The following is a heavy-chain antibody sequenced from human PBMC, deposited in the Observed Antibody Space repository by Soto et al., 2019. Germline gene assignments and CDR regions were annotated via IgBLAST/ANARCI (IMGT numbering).Heavy chain of an antibody. D-gene: IGHD5-18*01. V-gene: IGHV3-21*01. Sequence: AGGSLRLSCAASGFTFSSYSMNWVRQAPGKGLEWVSSISSSSSYVYYADSVKGRFTISRDNAKNSLYLQMNSLRAEDTAVYYCARGGLWFVPFDYWGQGTLVTVSS. J-gene: IGHJ4*02. CDR1: GFTFSSYS. CDR2: ISSSSSYV. CDR3: ARGGLWFVPFDY.